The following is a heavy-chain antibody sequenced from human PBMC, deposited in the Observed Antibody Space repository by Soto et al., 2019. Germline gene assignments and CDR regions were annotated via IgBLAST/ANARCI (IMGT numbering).Heavy chain of an antibody. CDR2: INGDGTTT. D-gene: IGHD3-10*01. V-gene: IGHV3-74*01. CDR1: GFTFNYYL. Sequence: EVQLVESGGGLVQPGGSLRLSCAASGFTFNYYLIHWVRQAPGKGLMWVSRINGDGTTTNYADSVRGRFAISRDNAENTVYLQMNSLRAEDTALYYCARGVRGHYGKDVWGQGTTVTVSS. J-gene: IGHJ6*02. CDR3: ARGVRGHYGKDV.